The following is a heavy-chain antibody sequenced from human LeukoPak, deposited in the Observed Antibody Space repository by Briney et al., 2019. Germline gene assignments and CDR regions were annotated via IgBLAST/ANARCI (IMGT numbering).Heavy chain of an antibody. Sequence: GASVKVSCKASGYTFTGYYMHWVRQAPGQGLEWMGWINPNSGGTNYAQKFQGRVTMTRDTSISTAYMELSRLRSDDTAVYYCATRADYYDSSGYYYYFDYWGQGTLVTVSS. CDR2: INPNSGGT. V-gene: IGHV1-2*02. CDR3: ATRADYYDSSGYYYYFDY. CDR1: GYTFTGYY. J-gene: IGHJ4*02. D-gene: IGHD3-22*01.